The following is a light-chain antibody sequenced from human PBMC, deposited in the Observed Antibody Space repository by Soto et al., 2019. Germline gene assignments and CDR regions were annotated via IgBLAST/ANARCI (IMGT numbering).Light chain of an antibody. Sequence: QSVLTQPPSVSGAPGQTVTISCTGSSSNFGAGHDVNWYQQLPGSAPKLVIYSDFKRPSGVPARFSGSRSGTSASLAITGLQPEDEASYYFQAYDNSLRGWVFGGGTKLTVL. CDR3: QAYDNSLRGWV. CDR1: SSNFGAGHD. CDR2: SDF. V-gene: IGLV1-40*01. J-gene: IGLJ3*02.